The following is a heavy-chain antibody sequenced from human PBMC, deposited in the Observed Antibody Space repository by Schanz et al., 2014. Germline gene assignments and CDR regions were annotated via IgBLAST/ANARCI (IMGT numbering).Heavy chain of an antibody. CDR1: GYTLNRYA. CDR3: VTGRPLPPFDY. CDR2: INTDTGNP. Sequence: QVQLVQSGSELKKPGASVKVSCKASGYTLNRYAINWVRQAPGQGLEWMGWINTDTGNPTYAQGITGRFVFSFDTSVSTAYLQISSLKTEDAALYYCVTGRPLPPFDYWGQGTLVTVSS. D-gene: IGHD2-21*02. J-gene: IGHJ4*02. V-gene: IGHV7-4-1*02.